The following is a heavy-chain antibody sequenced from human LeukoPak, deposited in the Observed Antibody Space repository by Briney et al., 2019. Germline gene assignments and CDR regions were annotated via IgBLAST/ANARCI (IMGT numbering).Heavy chain of an antibody. Sequence: SVKVSCKASGGTFSSYAISWVRQAPGQGLEWMGGIIPIFGTASYAQKFQGRVTMTRDTSTSTVHMELSSLRSEDTAVYYCAKGPMVRGTSHNWFDPWGQGTLVTVSS. CDR2: IIPIFGTA. J-gene: IGHJ5*02. V-gene: IGHV1-69*05. CDR3: AKGPMVRGTSHNWFDP. CDR1: GGTFSSYA. D-gene: IGHD3-10*01.